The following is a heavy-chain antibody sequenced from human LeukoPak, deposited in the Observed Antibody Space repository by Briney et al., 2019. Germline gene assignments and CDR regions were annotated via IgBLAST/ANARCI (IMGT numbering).Heavy chain of an antibody. D-gene: IGHD5-12*01. CDR1: GFTFSSYW. Sequence: PGGSLRLSCAASGFTFSSYWMHWVRQAPGKGLVWVSHIKSDGSSTSYADSVKGRFTISRDNAKNTLSLQMNSLRAEDTAVYYCAKDRGYSGYDFHCWGQGTLVTVSS. J-gene: IGHJ4*02. V-gene: IGHV3-74*01. CDR2: IKSDGSST. CDR3: AKDRGYSGYDFHC.